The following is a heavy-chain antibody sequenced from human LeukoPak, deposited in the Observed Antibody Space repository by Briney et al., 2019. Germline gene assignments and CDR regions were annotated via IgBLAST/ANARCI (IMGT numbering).Heavy chain of an antibody. CDR2: IYYSGST. CDR3: AGRYCSSTSCLGWFDP. D-gene: IGHD2-2*01. V-gene: IGHV4-39*01. CDR1: GGSISSSSYY. Sequence: SETLSLTCTVSGGSISSSSYYWGWIRQPPGKGLGWIGSIYYSGSTYYNPSLKSRVTISVDTSKNQFSLKLSSVTAADTAVYSCAGRYCSSTSCLGWFDPWGQGTLVTVSS. J-gene: IGHJ5*02.